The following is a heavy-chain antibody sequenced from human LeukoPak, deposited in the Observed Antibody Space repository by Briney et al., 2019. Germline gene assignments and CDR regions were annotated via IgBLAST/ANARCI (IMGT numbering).Heavy chain of an antibody. CDR1: GYTFTNYG. Sequence: VASVKVSCKASGYTFTNYGISWVRQAPGQGLQWMGWISGYNGNTHYAQTLQGRVTMTTDTSTSTAYMALGSLTSDDTAVYYCARDSRSYTSNYYYYGMDVWGQGTTVTVS. V-gene: IGHV1-18*01. J-gene: IGHJ6*02. CDR3: ARDSRSYTSNYYYYGMDV. D-gene: IGHD1-26*01. CDR2: ISGYNGNT.